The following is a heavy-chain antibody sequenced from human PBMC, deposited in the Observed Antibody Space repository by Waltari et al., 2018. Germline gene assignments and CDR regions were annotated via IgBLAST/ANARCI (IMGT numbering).Heavy chain of an antibody. CDR2: ISADNGNT. D-gene: IGHD6-13*01. CDR3: ASSIAAAGNPRLDY. CDR1: SYSFSNYG. Sequence: QVQLVQSGAEVKKPGASVKVSCKASSYSFSNYGFTWVRQAPGQGLEWVGWISADNGNTNNAQKLQGRVTLTTDTSTNTAYMELRSLRFDDTAMYFCASSIAAAGNPRLDYWGQGTLVTVSS. J-gene: IGHJ4*02. V-gene: IGHV1-18*01.